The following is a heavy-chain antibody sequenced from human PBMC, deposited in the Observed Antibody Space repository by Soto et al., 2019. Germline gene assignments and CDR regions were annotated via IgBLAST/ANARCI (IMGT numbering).Heavy chain of an antibody. J-gene: IGHJ5*02. CDR3: TRLLTPCDTPGPSWFGP. CDR1: GDSISKSGHY. Sequence: TSETLSLTCTVSGDSISKSGHYWGWIRQPPGKALEWIGGIDYRGSTLYNPSLRSRITMSIDTSKKFFSLKLTSVSASDTALYYCTRLLTPCDTPGPSWFGPWGQGTLVTVSS. CDR2: IDYRGST. V-gene: IGHV4-39*02. D-gene: IGHD1-20*01.